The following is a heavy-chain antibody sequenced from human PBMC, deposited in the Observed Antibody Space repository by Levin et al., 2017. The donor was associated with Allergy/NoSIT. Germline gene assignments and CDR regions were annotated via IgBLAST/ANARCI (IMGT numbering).Heavy chain of an antibody. J-gene: IGHJ4*02. V-gene: IGHV4-39*01. CDR2: IHYSGTT. CDR3: ARHRLPDIGGSGWYDY. CDR1: GDSISSSHYY. Sequence: SCTVSGDSISSSHYYWGWIRQPPGKGLEWIGSIHYSGTTYCNPSLKSRVTTSVDTSKNQFSLKLSSVTAADTAMYYCARHRLPDIGGSGWYDYWGQGTLVTVSS. D-gene: IGHD6-19*01.